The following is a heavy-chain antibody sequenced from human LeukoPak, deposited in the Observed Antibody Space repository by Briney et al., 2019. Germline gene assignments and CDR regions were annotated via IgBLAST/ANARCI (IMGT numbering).Heavy chain of an antibody. CDR1: GYTFTSYD. D-gene: IGHD5-24*01. J-gene: IGHJ6*03. CDR3: ARGGRWLLTGYYYYMDV. V-gene: IGHV1-8*02. Sequence: GASVKVSCKASGYTFTSYDINWVRQAPGQGLEWMGWVNPNSGNTGYAQKFQGRVTMTRNTSISTAYMELSSLRSEDTAVYYCARGGRWLLTGYYYYMDVWGKGTTVTISS. CDR2: VNPNSGNT.